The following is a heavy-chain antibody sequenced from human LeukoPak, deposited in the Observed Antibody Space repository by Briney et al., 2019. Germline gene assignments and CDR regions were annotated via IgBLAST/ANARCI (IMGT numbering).Heavy chain of an antibody. V-gene: IGHV3-53*01. CDR2: IYSGDNT. CDR3: ARDRVNWNDVGGLFDY. CDR1: GVTVSTNY. J-gene: IGHJ4*02. Sequence: GGSLRLSCAASGVTVSTNYMSWVRQAPGKGLEWVSLIYSGDNTYYADSVKGRFTISRDNSKNTLYLQMNSLSAEDTAVYYCARDRVNWNDVGGLFDYWGQGTLVTVSS. D-gene: IGHD1-1*01.